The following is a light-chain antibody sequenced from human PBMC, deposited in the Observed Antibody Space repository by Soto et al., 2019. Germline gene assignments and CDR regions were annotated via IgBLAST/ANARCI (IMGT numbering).Light chain of an antibody. V-gene: IGKV1-5*03. CDR3: QYWQDYCWP. J-gene: IGKJ1*01. CDR1: QSINSW. CDR2: NTS. Sequence: DIQLTQSPSTLSTSVGDRVTVSCRASQSINSWLAWYQQKPGKAPKRLLYNTSNLESGVPPRFGGSGSGTELTLPISSLLPDDSATDCCQYWQDYCWPFGQGPNVEIQ.